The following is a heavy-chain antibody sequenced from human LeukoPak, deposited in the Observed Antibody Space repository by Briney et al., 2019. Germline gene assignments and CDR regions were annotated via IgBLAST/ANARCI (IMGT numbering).Heavy chain of an antibody. D-gene: IGHD5-18*01. CDR3: ASTWIQLWPTDY. CDR2: ISYDGSNK. V-gene: IGHV3-30*04. CDR1: GFTFSNYA. J-gene: IGHJ4*02. Sequence: PGGSLRLSCAASGFTFSNYAMHWVRQAPGKGLEWVAVISYDGSNKYYADSVKGRFTISRDNSKNTLYLQMNSLKVEDTAVYYCASTWIQLWPTDYWGQGTLVTVSS.